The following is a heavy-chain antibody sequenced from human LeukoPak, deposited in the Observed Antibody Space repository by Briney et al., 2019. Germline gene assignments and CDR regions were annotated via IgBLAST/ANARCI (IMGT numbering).Heavy chain of an antibody. CDR1: GGSISSSSYY. Sequence: SETLSLTCTVSGGSISSSSYYWGWIRQPPGKGLEWIGSIYYSGSTYYNPSLKSRVTISVDTSKNQFSLKLSSVTAADTAVYYCARGEYYYDSSGYEYFQHWGQGTLVTVSS. J-gene: IGHJ1*01. D-gene: IGHD3-22*01. CDR3: ARGEYYYDSSGYEYFQH. V-gene: IGHV4-39*01. CDR2: IYYSGST.